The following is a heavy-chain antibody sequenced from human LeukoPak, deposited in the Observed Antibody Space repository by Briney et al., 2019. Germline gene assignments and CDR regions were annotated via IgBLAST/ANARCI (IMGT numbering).Heavy chain of an antibody. Sequence: SETLSLTCTVSGGSISSYYWSWIRQPPGKGLEWIGYIYYSGSTNYNPSLKSRVTISVDTSKNQFSLKLSSVTAADTAVYYCARGGRYIAAAGRGVRFDPWGQGTLVTVSS. J-gene: IGHJ5*02. D-gene: IGHD6-13*01. CDR1: GGSISSYY. CDR2: IYYSGST. V-gene: IGHV4-59*01. CDR3: ARGGRYIAAAGRGVRFDP.